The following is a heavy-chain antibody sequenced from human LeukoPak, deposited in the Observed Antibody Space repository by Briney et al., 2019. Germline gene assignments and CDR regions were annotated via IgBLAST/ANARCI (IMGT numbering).Heavy chain of an antibody. CDR2: IKQDGSEK. CDR1: GFTFSSYW. Sequence: GGSLRLSCAASGFTFSSYWMSWVRQAPGKGLEWVANIKQDGSEKYYVDSVKGRFTISRDNAKNSLYLQMNSLRAEDTAVYYCARVVGGITDPGPIDYWGQGTLVTVSS. J-gene: IGHJ4*02. V-gene: IGHV3-7*01. CDR3: ARVVGGITDPGPIDY. D-gene: IGHD3-10*01.